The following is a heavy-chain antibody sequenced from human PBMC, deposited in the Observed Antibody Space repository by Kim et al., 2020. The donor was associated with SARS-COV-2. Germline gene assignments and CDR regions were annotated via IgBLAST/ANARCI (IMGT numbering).Heavy chain of an antibody. V-gene: IGHV3-33*01. J-gene: IGHJ6*02. CDR2: IWYDGSEK. CDR1: GFNFKNYA. Sequence: RGSLRLSCAASGFNFKNYAMHWVRQAPVKGLEWVAVIWYDGSEKFYPDSVKGRFTISRDNSKSMLYLQMNSLRVDDSAVYYCVRVPSRGYGLDVWGQGTTVTVSS. D-gene: IGHD3-10*01. CDR3: VRVPSRGYGLDV.